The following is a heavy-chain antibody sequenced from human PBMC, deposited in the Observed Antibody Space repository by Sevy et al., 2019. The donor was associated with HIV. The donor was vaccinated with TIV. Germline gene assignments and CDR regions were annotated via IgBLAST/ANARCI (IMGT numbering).Heavy chain of an antibody. CDR3: AKDFAQGTSSWFAFDV. Sequence: GGSLRLSCAVSGFTFSDYGMHWVRQAPGKGLEWVAFISFDGSENFYADSVKGRFTISRDNSKNTLYLQMSSLRTEDTGVSYWAKDFAQGTSSWFAFDVWGQGTMVTVSS. J-gene: IGHJ3*01. CDR1: GFTFSDYG. V-gene: IGHV3-30*18. CDR2: ISFDGSEN. D-gene: IGHD6-13*01.